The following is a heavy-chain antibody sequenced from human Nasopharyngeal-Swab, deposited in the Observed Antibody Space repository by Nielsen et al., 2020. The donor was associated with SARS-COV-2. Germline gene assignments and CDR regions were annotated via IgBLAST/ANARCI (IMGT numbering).Heavy chain of an antibody. J-gene: IGHJ4*02. CDR1: GFTFSSYA. V-gene: IGHV3-23*01. Sequence: GESLKISCAASGFTFSSYAMSWVRQAPGKGLEWVSTISGSGGSTYYADSVKGRFTISRDNSKNTLYLQMSSLRAEDTAVYYCANRMPTVGATRYCCFDSWGQGTLVTVSS. D-gene: IGHD1-26*01. CDR3: ANRMPTVGATRYCCFDS. CDR2: ISGSGGST.